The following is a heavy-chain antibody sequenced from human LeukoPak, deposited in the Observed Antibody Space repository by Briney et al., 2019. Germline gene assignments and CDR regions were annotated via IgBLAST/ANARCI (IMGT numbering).Heavy chain of an antibody. D-gene: IGHD6-19*01. CDR3: ARVVSIAVAAPVYYYYGMDV. V-gene: IGHV1-8*01. CDR1: GYTFTSYD. Sequence: ASVKVSCKASGYTFTSYDINWVRQATGQGLEWMGWMNPNSGNTGYAQKFQGRVTMTRNTSISTAYMELSSLRSEDTAVYYCARVVSIAVAAPVYYYYGMDVWGQGTTVTVSS. J-gene: IGHJ6*02. CDR2: MNPNSGNT.